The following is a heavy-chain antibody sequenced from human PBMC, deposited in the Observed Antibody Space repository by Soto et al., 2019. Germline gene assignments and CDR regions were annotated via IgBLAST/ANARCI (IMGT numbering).Heavy chain of an antibody. CDR3: ARDLCPLGSGSPCPTYGMDL. CDR2: LKPDNGGT. Sequence: QVQLVQSGAEVKPPGASVKVSCKASGYSFTGHYMHWVRQVSGKRQEFLGWLKPDNGGTYYAPKFQGRVTFTRDTSSTTAYMELSGLHSDDTAVYYCARDLCPLGSGSPCPTYGMDLWGQGTTVAVSS. J-gene: IGHJ6*02. D-gene: IGHD3-10*01. CDR1: GYSFTGHY. V-gene: IGHV1-2*02.